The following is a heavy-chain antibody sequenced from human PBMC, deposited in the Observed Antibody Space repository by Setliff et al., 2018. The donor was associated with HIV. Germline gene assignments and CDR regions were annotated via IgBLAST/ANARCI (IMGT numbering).Heavy chain of an antibody. J-gene: IGHJ4*02. V-gene: IGHV3-30*01. CDR3: GRARSNWFNTRPYYFEA. CDR2: ISYDGSNK. CDR1: GFTFSSYA. D-gene: IGHD3-10*01. Sequence: GGSLRLSCAASGFTFSSYAMHWVRQAPGKGLEWVAVISYDGSNKYYADSVKGRFTISRDNSKNTLYLQMNSLRAEDTAVYYCGRARSNWFNTRPYYFEAWGQGTLVTVSS.